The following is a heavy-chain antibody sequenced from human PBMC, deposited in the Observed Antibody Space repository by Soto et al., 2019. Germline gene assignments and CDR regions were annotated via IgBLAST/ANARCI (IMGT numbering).Heavy chain of an antibody. V-gene: IGHV1-18*01. CDR1: GYTFTDYG. Sequence: QVQLVQCGAEVRKPGASVKVSCKASGYTFTDYGVSWVRQARGQGLEWMGWINTYNAQTNYAPKVQARVTMTTDTSTPTAYMELKSLKSDDTAVYYCARDQYAVGGDFWGQGTQVTVSS. J-gene: IGHJ4*02. D-gene: IGHD1-26*01. CDR2: INTYNAQT. CDR3: ARDQYAVGGDF.